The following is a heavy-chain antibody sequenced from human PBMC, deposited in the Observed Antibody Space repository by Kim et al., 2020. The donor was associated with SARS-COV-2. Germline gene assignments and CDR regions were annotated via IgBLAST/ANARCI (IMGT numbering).Heavy chain of an antibody. Sequence: SETLSLTCAVYGGSFSGYYWSWIRQPPGKGLEWIGEINHSGSTNYYPSLKSRVTITVDTSKNQFSLTLSSVTAADTAVYYCACGGYYNYFDYWGQGTLVTVSS. V-gene: IGHV4-34*01. CDR3: ACGGYYNYFDY. CDR2: INHSGST. J-gene: IGHJ4*02. D-gene: IGHD3-22*01. CDR1: GGSFSGYY.